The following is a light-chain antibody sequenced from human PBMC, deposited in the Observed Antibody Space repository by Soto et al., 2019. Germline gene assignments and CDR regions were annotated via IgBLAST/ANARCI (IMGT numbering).Light chain of an antibody. CDR2: YTS. Sequence: DIVMTQSPATLSLSPGDRATLSCLASLTVSTNLAWYQQKPGQAPRLLIYYTSTRATGIPARFSGSGSAKEFTLTISSLQPEDSAVYYCQQYNNWPPGATFGPGTKV. CDR3: QQYNNWPPGAT. CDR1: LTVSTN. J-gene: IGKJ3*01. V-gene: IGKV3-15*01.